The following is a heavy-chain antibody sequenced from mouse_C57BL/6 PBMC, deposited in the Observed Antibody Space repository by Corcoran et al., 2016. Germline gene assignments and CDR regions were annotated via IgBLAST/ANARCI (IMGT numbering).Heavy chain of an antibody. CDR2: INTYSGVP. Sequence: QIQLVQSGPELKKPGETVKISCKASGYTFTTYGMSWVKQAPGKGLKWMGWINTYSGVPTYADDFKGRFAFSLETSASTAYLQINNPKNEDTATYFCARFLYYYGSSLAWFAYWGQGTLVTVSA. CDR3: ARFLYYYGSSLAWFAY. D-gene: IGHD1-1*01. V-gene: IGHV9-3*01. CDR1: GYTFTTYG. J-gene: IGHJ3*01.